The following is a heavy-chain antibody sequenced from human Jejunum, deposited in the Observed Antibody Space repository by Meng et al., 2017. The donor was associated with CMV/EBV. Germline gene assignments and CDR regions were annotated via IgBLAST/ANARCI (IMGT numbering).Heavy chain of an antibody. D-gene: IGHD3-22*01. Sequence: VSRNSYYWGWIRQTPGKGLEWIGNIYHSGITYYNPSLKSRVTISLDTPKNQFSLKLSSVTAADTAVYYCARDDYGSRGYEVGMDVWGQGTTVTVSS. V-gene: IGHV4-39*07. CDR2: IYHSGIT. CDR1: VSRNSYY. CDR3: ARDDYGSRGYEVGMDV. J-gene: IGHJ6*02.